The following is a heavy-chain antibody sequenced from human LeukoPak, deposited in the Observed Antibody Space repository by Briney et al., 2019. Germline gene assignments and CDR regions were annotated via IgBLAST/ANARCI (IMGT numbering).Heavy chain of an antibody. V-gene: IGHV3-11*01. CDR1: GFTFSDYY. CDR2: ISSSGSTI. J-gene: IGHJ4*02. CDR3: ARPYSSSWYGFLDY. D-gene: IGHD6-13*01. Sequence: KTGGSLRLSCAAYGFTFSDYYMSWIRQAQGKGLEWVSYISSSGSTIYYADSVKGRFTISRDNAKNSLYLQVNSLRAEDTAVYYCARPYSSSWYGFLDYWGQGTLVTVSS.